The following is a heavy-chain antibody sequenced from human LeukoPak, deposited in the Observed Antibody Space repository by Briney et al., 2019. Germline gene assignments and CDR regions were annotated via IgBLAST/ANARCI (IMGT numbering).Heavy chain of an antibody. V-gene: IGHV3-23*01. Sequence: QPGGSLRLSCAASGFNFANHAMSWVRQTAGKGLEWVSAISGGGDITYYADSVKGRFTISRDNSKDTLFLQMHSLRPGDTAVHYCVREDTPATANYWGQGTLVTISS. CDR1: GFNFANHA. D-gene: IGHD2-21*02. CDR2: ISGGGDIT. J-gene: IGHJ4*02. CDR3: VREDTPATANY.